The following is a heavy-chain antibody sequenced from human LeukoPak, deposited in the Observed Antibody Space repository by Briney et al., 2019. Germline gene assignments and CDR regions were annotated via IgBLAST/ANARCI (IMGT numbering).Heavy chain of an antibody. Sequence: SVKVSCKASGGTFSSYAISWVRQAPGQGLEWMGGIIPIFGTANYAQKFQGRVTITTDESTSTAYMELSSLRSEDTAVYYCARGGKGYSYGYSGWLDPWGQGTLVTVSS. D-gene: IGHD5-18*01. CDR2: IIPIFGTA. CDR1: GGTFSSYA. V-gene: IGHV1-69*05. J-gene: IGHJ5*02. CDR3: ARGGKGYSYGYSGWLDP.